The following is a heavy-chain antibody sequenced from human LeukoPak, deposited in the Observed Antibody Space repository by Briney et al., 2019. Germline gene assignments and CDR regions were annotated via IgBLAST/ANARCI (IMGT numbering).Heavy chain of an antibody. CDR1: GGSITRDY. J-gene: IGHJ3*02. CDR3: AKTRQYATDAFDI. D-gene: IGHD1/OR15-1a*01. Sequence: PSETLSLTCTVSGGSITRDYWSWIRQPPGKGLEWIGYIDDTGSTNHNPSLRSRVTMSIDTSKSQFSLKLSSVSAADTAVYYCAKTRQYATDAFDIWGQGTMVTVSS. CDR2: IDDTGST. V-gene: IGHV4-59*08.